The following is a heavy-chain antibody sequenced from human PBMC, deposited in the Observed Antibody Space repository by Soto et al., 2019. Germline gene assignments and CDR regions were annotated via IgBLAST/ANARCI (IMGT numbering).Heavy chain of an antibody. Sequence: ASETLSLTCSVTGASVSTYSWSWIRQSPGKGLEWIGYIHYSGGTNYTPSLRSRVTISVDTSKNHLSLNLTSLTAADTAVYYCARGGTSGSAVYNWFDPWGQGTLVTVSS. CDR3: ARGGTSGSAVYNWFDP. V-gene: IGHV4-59*02. D-gene: IGHD3-10*01. CDR2: IHYSGGT. CDR1: GASVSTYS. J-gene: IGHJ5*02.